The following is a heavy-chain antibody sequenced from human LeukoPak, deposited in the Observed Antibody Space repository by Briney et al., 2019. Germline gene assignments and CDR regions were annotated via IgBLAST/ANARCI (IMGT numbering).Heavy chain of an antibody. CDR2: INDDGPTI. D-gene: IGHD1-1*01. J-gene: IGHJ4*02. CDR1: GFTVSSNY. V-gene: IGHV3-48*02. CDR3: ASLRYPEDY. Sequence: GESLRLSCAASGFTVSSNYMSWVRQAPGKGLEWVSYINDDGPTIYYADSVKGRFTISRDNAKNTLYLQMNSLRDEDTAVYYCASLRYPEDYWGEGTLVTVSS.